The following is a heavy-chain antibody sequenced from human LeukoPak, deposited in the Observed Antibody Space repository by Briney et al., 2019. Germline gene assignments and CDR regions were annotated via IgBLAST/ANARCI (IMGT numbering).Heavy chain of an antibody. CDR1: GGSISSYY. CDR3: ARGVIGGGTFDP. J-gene: IGHJ5*02. V-gene: IGHV4-4*07. CDR2: IYTSGST. Sequence: SETLSLTCAVSGGSISSYYWSWIRQPAGKGREWVGRIYTSGSTNYNPSLKGRGPMSVDPSKNQFSLKLTSVTAADTAVYYCARGVIGGGTFDPWGQGTLVTVSS. D-gene: IGHD2-21*01.